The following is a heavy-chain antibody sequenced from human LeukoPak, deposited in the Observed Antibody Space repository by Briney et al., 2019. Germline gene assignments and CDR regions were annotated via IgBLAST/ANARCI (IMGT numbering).Heavy chain of an antibody. Sequence: SETLSLTCTVSGGSISSYYWSWIRQPPGKGLEWNGYIYYSGSTNYNPSLKSRVAISLDTSKNQFSLILTSVTAADTAVYYCARSELLWFGGVNSGFDYWGQGTLVSVSS. CDR1: GGSISSYY. D-gene: IGHD3-10*01. V-gene: IGHV4-59*01. CDR2: IYYSGST. CDR3: ARSELLWFGGVNSGFDY. J-gene: IGHJ4*02.